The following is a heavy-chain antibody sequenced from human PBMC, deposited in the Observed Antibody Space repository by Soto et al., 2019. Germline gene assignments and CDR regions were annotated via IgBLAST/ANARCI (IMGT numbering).Heavy chain of an antibody. CDR3: ARGVAGSGFDL. V-gene: IGHV6-1*01. Sequence: SQTLSLTCAISGDSVSSNTAAWNWIRSSPSRGLEWLGRTYYRSNWRHDYAVSVKSRITVNPDTSKNHFSLQLNSVTPDDTAVYYCARGVAGSGFDLWGQGTLVTAPQ. CDR2: TYYRSNWRH. D-gene: IGHD6-19*01. CDR1: GDSVSSNTAA. J-gene: IGHJ4*02.